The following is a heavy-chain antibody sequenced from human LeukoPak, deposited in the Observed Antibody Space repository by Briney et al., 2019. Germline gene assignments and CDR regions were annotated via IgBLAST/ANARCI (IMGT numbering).Heavy chain of an antibody. V-gene: IGHV3-23*01. CDR1: GFSFSSYD. Sequence: WGSLRLSCAASGFSFSSYDMNWVRQAPGKGLEWVSAIRGSGGSTFYADSVKGRFTISRDNSKNTLNLQMNSLRAEDTAVYYCAKSQLVGATFALDIWGQGTMVTVSS. CDR3: AKSQLVGATFALDI. D-gene: IGHD1-26*01. CDR2: IRGSGGST. J-gene: IGHJ3*02.